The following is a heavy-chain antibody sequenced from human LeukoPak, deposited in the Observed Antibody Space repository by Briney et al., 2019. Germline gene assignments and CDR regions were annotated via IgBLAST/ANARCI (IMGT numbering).Heavy chain of an antibody. CDR2: IYHSGST. CDR3: ARDLGSGSYSGWFDP. J-gene: IGHJ5*02. Sequence: SGTLSLTCAVSGGSISSSNWWSWVRQPPGKGLEWIGEIYHSGSTNYNPSLKSRVTISVDKSKNQFSLKLSSVTAADTAVYYCARDLGSGSYSGWFDPWGQGTLVTVSS. V-gene: IGHV4-4*02. CDR1: GGSISSSNW. D-gene: IGHD3-10*01.